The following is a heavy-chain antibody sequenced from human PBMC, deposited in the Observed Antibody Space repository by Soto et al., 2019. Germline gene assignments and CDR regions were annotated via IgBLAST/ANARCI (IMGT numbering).Heavy chain of an antibody. D-gene: IGHD3-16*01. Sequence: GGSLRLSCAASGFVFSDFQFNWVRQAPGGGLEWLSSITGTSAFTEYAESIEGRFTISRDNPNKLLFLHMDNLRPEDTAVYYCARENLAFQGAFDLWGQGTLVTVSS. CDR1: GFVFSDFQ. V-gene: IGHV3-21*01. CDR3: ARENLAFQGAFDL. CDR2: ITGTSAFT. J-gene: IGHJ4*02.